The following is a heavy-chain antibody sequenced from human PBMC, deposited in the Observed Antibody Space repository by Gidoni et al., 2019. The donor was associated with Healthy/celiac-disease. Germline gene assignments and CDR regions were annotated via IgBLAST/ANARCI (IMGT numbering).Heavy chain of an antibody. Sequence: EVQLVESGGGLVKPGGSLRLSCAASGFTFSSYSMNWVRQAPGKGLEWVSSISSSSSYIYYADSVKGRFTISRDNAKNSLYLQMNSLRAEDTAVYYCARDLGAASSAHNDAFDIWGQGTMVTVSS. CDR1: GFTFSSYS. CDR3: ARDLGAASSAHNDAFDI. J-gene: IGHJ3*02. V-gene: IGHV3-21*01. CDR2: ISSSSSYI. D-gene: IGHD3-10*01.